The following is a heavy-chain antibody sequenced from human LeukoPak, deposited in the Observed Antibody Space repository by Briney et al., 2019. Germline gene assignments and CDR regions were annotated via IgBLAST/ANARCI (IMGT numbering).Heavy chain of an antibody. J-gene: IGHJ5*02. CDR3: ARPTSTHPPDNWFDP. CDR1: GGTFSSYA. CDR2: IIPIFGTA. V-gene: IGHV1-69*06. Sequence: GASVKVSCKASGGTFSSYAISWVRQAPGQGLEWMGGIIPIFGTANYAQKFQGRVTITADKSTSTAYMELSSLRSEDTAVYYCARPTSTHPPDNWFDPWGQGTLVTVSS. D-gene: IGHD1/OR15-1a*01.